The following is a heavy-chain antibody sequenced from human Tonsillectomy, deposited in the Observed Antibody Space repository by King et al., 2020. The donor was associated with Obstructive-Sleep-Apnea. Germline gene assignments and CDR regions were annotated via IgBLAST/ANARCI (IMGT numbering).Heavy chain of an antibody. V-gene: IGHV3-64D*09. CDR2: ISSNGGST. Sequence: VQLVESGGGLVQPGGSLRLSCSASGFTFSSYAMHWVRQAPGKGLEYVSAISSNGGSTYYADSVKGRFTISGDNSKNTLYLQMSSVRAEDTAVYYCVQLGPEGSFDYWGQGTLVTVSS. D-gene: IGHD6-6*01. CDR1: GFTFSSYA. CDR3: VQLGPEGSFDY. J-gene: IGHJ4*02.